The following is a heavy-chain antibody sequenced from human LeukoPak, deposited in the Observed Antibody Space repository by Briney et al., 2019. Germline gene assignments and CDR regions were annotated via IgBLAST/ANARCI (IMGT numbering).Heavy chain of an antibody. CDR2: INPNSGDT. D-gene: IGHD1-14*01. J-gene: IGHJ4*02. CDR3: ARYNSY. V-gene: IGHV1-2*02. Sequence: ASVKVSCETSGYTFTGYYMHWVRQAPGQGLEWMGWINPNSGDTKYAQKFQGRVTMTRDTSISTAYMELSRLRSDDTAVYYCARYNSYWGQGTLVTVSS. CDR1: GYTFTGYY.